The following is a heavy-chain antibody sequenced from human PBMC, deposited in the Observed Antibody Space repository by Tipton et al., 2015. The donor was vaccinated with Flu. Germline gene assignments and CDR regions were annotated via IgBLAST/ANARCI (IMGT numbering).Heavy chain of an antibody. Sequence: LVKPSQTLTLTCTVSGVSLSSWGVGVGWIRQTPGKALEWLAIIYWDDDKRYSPSLKSRLTVTRDTSKNQVVLKMTNVDPVDTATYYCAHPQIYYDSGAYLIDERPHAFDLWGQGSLVTVSS. J-gene: IGHJ3*01. V-gene: IGHV2-5*02. CDR2: IYWDDDK. CDR1: GVSLSSWGVG. CDR3: AHPQIYYDSGAYLIDERPHAFDL. D-gene: IGHD3-22*01.